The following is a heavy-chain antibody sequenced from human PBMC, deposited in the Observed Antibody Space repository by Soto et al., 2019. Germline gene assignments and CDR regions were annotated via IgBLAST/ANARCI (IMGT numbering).Heavy chain of an antibody. CDR3: ARPRDGYNYFFDY. CDR2: IWPDDSDT. V-gene: IGHV5-51*01. CDR1: GYTFRTHW. D-gene: IGHD5-12*01. Sequence: PGESLKISCKGSGYTFRTHWIGWVRQMPGKGLEWMGIIWPDDSDTRYSPSFQGQVTISADKSINTAYLQWSSLKASDTAMYYCARPRDGYNYFFDYWGQGTLVTVS. J-gene: IGHJ4*02.